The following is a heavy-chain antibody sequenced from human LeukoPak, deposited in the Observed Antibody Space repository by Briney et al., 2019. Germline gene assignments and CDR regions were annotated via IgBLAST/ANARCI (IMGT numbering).Heavy chain of an antibody. CDR2: IYTSGST. CDR3: ARSGRDGYNWGAFDI. Sequence: SSQTLSLTCTVSGGSISSGDYYWSWIRQPPGKGLEWIGRIYTSGSTNYNPSLKSRVTISVDTSKNQFSLKLSSVTAADTAVYYCARSGRDGYNWGAFDIWGQGTMVTVSS. V-gene: IGHV4-61*02. D-gene: IGHD5-24*01. J-gene: IGHJ3*02. CDR1: GGSISSGDYY.